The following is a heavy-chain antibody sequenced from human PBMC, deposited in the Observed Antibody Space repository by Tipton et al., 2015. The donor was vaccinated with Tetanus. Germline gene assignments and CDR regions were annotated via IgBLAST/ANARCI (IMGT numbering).Heavy chain of an antibody. CDR3: ARDQARGARGWNYFDF. CDR1: GVSISGGRYY. V-gene: IGHV4-31*03. CDR2: IYSSGST. J-gene: IGHJ4*02. Sequence: TLSLTCTVPGVSISGGRYYWSWIRQRPGKGLEWIGDIYSSGSTYTDPSLKGRVTISVDTSENQFSLRLNSVTAADTAVYYCARDQARGARGWNYFDFWGLGTLVTVSS. D-gene: IGHD1-26*01.